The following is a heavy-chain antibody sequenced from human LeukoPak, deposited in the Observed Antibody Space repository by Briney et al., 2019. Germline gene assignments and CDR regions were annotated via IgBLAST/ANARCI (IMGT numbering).Heavy chain of an antibody. CDR1: GYTFTGYY. D-gene: IGHD3-3*01. Sequence: ASVKVSCKASGYTFTGYYMHWVRQAPGQGLEWMGWINPNSGGTNYAQKFQGGVTMTRDTSISTAYMELSRLRSDDTAVYYCARETDYDFWSGYYMRAEYFQHWGQGTLVTVSS. CDR3: ARETDYDFWSGYYMRAEYFQH. CDR2: INPNSGGT. J-gene: IGHJ1*01. V-gene: IGHV1-2*02.